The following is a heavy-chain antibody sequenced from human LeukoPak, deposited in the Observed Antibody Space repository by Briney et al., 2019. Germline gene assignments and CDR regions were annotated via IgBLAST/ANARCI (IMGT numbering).Heavy chain of an antibody. CDR3: ARGLRAEIAAAGHY. CDR2: ISAYNGNT. D-gene: IGHD6-13*01. Sequence: ASVKVSCKASGYTFTSYGISWVRQAPGQGLEWMGRISAYNGNTNYAQKLQGRVTMTTDTSTSTAYMELRSLRSDDTAVYYCARGLRAEIAAAGHYWGQGTLVTVSS. J-gene: IGHJ4*02. V-gene: IGHV1-18*01. CDR1: GYTFTSYG.